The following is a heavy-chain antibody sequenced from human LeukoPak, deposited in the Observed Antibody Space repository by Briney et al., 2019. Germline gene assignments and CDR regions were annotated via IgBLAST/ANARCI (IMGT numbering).Heavy chain of an antibody. CDR1: GFTFSSYG. V-gene: IGHV3-30*18. Sequence: ETGGSLRLSCAASGFTFSSYGMHWVRQAPGKGLEWVAVISYDGSNKYYADSVKGRFTISRDNSKNTLYLQMNSLRAEDTAVYYCAKDPEEYSSSSDYWGQGTLVTVSS. J-gene: IGHJ4*02. CDR3: AKDPEEYSSSSDY. CDR2: ISYDGSNK. D-gene: IGHD6-6*01.